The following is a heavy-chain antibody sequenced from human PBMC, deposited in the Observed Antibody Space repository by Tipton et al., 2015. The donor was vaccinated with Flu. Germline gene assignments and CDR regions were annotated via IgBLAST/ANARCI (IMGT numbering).Heavy chain of an antibody. CDR3: ARSGVRGVFNY. V-gene: IGHV4-39*07. J-gene: IGHJ4*02. D-gene: IGHD3-10*01. CDR1: GGSISSSIYY. CDR2: IYYSGST. Sequence: LSCTVSGGSISSSIYYWGWIRQPPGKGLEWIGSIYYSGSTYYNPSLKSRLTISVDTSKDQFSLKLSSVTAADTAVYYCARSGVRGVFNYWGQGTLVTVSS.